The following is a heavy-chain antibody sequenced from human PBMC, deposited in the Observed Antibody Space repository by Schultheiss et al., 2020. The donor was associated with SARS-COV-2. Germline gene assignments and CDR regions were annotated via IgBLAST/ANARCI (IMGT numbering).Heavy chain of an antibody. CDR1: GFTLSAHW. V-gene: IGHV3-74*01. J-gene: IGHJ6*03. D-gene: IGHD4-23*01. CDR2: IKSDGSYI. Sequence: GGSLRLSCAASGFTLSAHWVHWVRQAPGKGLVWVSRIKSDGSYISYADSVKGRITISRDNARNTLYLQMDSLRVEDTGVYYCARGTPYYYYYYMDVWGKGTTVTVSS. CDR3: ARGTPYYYYYYMDV.